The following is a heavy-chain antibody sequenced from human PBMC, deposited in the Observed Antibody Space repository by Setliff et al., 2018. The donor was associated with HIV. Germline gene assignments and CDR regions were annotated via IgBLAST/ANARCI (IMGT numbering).Heavy chain of an antibody. D-gene: IGHD6-19*01. V-gene: IGHV3-48*03. CDR2: ISPNGNSM. CDR1: GFTFSSYA. J-gene: IGHJ4*02. Sequence: GGSLRLSCAASGFTFSSYAMTWIRQAPGKGLEWVSYISPNGNSMYYADSVKGRFTISRDNAKNSLYLQMNSLRAEDTAVYYCANMQWASNAWYSFDYWGQGALVTVSS. CDR3: ANMQWASNAWYSFDY.